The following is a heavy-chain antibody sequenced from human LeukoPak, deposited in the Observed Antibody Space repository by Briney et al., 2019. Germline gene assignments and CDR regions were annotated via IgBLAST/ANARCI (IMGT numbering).Heavy chain of an antibody. V-gene: IGHV4-4*02. CDR2: IYHSGST. Sequence: RASGTLSLTCAVSGGSISSSNWWNWVRQPPGKGLEWIGEIYHSGSTNYNPSLKSRVTISVDKSKNQFSLNLSSVTAADTAVYYCARGAYYYDSSGLFDYWGQGTLVTVSS. CDR3: ARGAYYYDSSGLFDY. CDR1: GGSISSSNW. D-gene: IGHD3-22*01. J-gene: IGHJ4*02.